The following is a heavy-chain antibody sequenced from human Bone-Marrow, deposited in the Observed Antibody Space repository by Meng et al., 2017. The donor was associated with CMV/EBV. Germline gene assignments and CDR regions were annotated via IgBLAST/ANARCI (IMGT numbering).Heavy chain of an antibody. CDR3: ARGGIFWSGYWIAGSFDY. J-gene: IGHJ4*02. CDR2: INQDGGER. D-gene: IGHD3-3*01. V-gene: IGHV3-7*01. CDR1: GVILSDHW. Sequence: GGSLRLSCTGSGVILSDHWMTWIRQAPGKGLECVANINQDGGERHYVDSVKGRFTISRDNAKNSLYLQMNSLRIEDTAVYYCARGGIFWSGYWIAGSFDYWGQGSLVTVSS.